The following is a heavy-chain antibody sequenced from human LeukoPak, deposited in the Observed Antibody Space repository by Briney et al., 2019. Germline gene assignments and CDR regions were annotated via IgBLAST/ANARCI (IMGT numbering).Heavy chain of an antibody. CDR1: GFTFSSYS. CDR3: AAGGSSGWSDAFDI. D-gene: IGHD6-19*01. J-gene: IGHJ3*02. V-gene: IGHV3-21*04. CDR2: ISSSSSYI. Sequence: PGGSLRLSCAASGFTFSSYSMNWVRQAPGKGLEWVSSISSSSSYIYCADSVKGRFTISRDNAKNSLYLQMNSLRAEDTTLYYCAAGGSSGWSDAFDIWGQGTMVTVSS.